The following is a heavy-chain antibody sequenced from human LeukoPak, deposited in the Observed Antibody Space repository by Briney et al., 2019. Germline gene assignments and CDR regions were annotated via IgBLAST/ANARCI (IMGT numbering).Heavy chain of an antibody. CDR3: AKVGYCSSTSCYHWVEYYYGMDV. V-gene: IGHV3-21*01. D-gene: IGHD2-2*01. CDR1: GFTFSSYS. CDR2: ISSSSSYI. Sequence: GGSLRLSCAASGFTFSSYSMNWVRQAPGKGLEWVSSISSSSSYIYYADSVKGRFTISRDNAKNSLYLQMNSLRAEDTAVYYCAKVGYCSSTSCYHWVEYYYGMDVWGQGTTVTVSS. J-gene: IGHJ6*02.